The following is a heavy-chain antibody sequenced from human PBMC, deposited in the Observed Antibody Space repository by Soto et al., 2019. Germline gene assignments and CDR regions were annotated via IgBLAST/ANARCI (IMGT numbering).Heavy chain of an antibody. CDR3: ARDGFKGVRGAILKPRGMFWFDP. V-gene: IGHV1-18*01. CDR2: ISAYNGNT. D-gene: IGHD3-10*01. Sequence: GASVKVSCKASGYTFTSYGISWVRQAPGQGLEWMGWISAYNGNTNYAQKLQGRVTMTTDTSTSTAYMELRSLRSDDTAVYYCARDGFKGVRGAILKPRGMFWFDPWGQGTLVTVSS. CDR1: GYTFTSYG. J-gene: IGHJ5*02.